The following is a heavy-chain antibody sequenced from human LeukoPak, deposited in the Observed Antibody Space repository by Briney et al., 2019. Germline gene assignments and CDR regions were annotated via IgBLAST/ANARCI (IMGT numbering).Heavy chain of an antibody. CDR3: ARRRGQGWELLRGSVNYFDY. CDR2: VSTGSNYI. V-gene: IGHV3-21*01. D-gene: IGHD1-26*01. Sequence: GGSLRLSCTASGFTFSSYSLNWVRQAPGKGLEWVSSVSTGSNYIYYADSVKGRFTISRDNDKNSLYLQMNSLRAEDTAVYYCARRRGQGWELLRGSVNYFDYWGQGTLVTVSS. J-gene: IGHJ4*02. CDR1: GFTFSSYS.